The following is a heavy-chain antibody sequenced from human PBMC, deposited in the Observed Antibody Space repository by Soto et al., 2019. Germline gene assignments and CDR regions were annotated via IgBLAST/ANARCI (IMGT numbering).Heavy chain of an antibody. CDR2: IYVTGAV. D-gene: IGHD2-21*01. Sequence: SDPLSLTCSVSGAALNSGNYYWSWIRQVPGKGLEWIGHIYVTGAVDYNPSLRDRITISQDTSERQFSLNLRLVTAADTAVYYCARLRIATNNYKWFDPWGQGTLVTVSS. J-gene: IGHJ5*02. V-gene: IGHV4-31*03. CDR1: GAALNSGNYY. CDR3: ARLRIATNNYKWFDP.